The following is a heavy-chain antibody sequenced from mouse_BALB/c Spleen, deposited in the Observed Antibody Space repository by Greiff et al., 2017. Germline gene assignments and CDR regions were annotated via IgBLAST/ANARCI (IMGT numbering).Heavy chain of an antibody. Sequence: VQVVESGPGLVAPSQSLSITCTVSGFSLTSYGVHWVRQPPGKGLEWLGVIWAGGSTNYNSALMSRLSISKDNSKSQVFLKMNSLQTDDTAMYYCARDPVYGSSSTYPMDYWGQGTSVTVSS. V-gene: IGHV2-9*02. CDR2: IWAGGST. J-gene: IGHJ4*01. CDR1: GFSLTSYG. CDR3: ARDPVYGSSSTYPMDY. D-gene: IGHD1-1*01.